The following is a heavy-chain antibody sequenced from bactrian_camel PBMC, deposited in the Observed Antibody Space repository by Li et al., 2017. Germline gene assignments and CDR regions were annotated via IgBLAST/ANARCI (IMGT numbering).Heavy chain of an antibody. D-gene: IGHD2*01. J-gene: IGHJ4*01. CDR1: EWKYKHSDMYC. V-gene: IGHV3S53*01. CDR2: IDSDGTT. Sequence: VQLVESGGGSAQAGGTLRLSCVFSEWKYKHSDMYCMGWFRQAPGKEREGVAAIDSDGTTAYADSVKGRFTVSADNAKKTLYLQMNNLKTEDTAVYFCGTDCADIVIVTTAINPLYTYEGQGTQVTVS.